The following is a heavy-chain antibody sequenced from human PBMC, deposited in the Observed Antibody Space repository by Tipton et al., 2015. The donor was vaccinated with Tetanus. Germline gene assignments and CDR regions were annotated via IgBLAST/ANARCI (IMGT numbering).Heavy chain of an antibody. J-gene: IGHJ4*02. CDR1: GFTISSHW. CDR2: INPDGTTI. D-gene: IGHD4-17*01. CDR3: ARAGDFRFDS. Sequence: GSLRLSCTASGFTISSHWIHWVRQAPGKGLVWVSRINPDGTTIDYADSVKGRFTISRDDAKNTLYLHMNSLRAEDTAVYYCARAGDFRFDSWGQGTLVTVSS. V-gene: IGHV3-74*01.